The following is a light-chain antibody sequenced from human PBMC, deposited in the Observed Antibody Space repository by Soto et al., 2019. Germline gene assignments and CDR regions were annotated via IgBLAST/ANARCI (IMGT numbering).Light chain of an antibody. CDR1: QSVGTF. J-gene: IGKJ5*01. CDR3: QQRSNWPPIT. Sequence: EIVLTQSPATLSLSPGERATLSCRASQSVGTFFAWYQQKPGQAPRLPIYDASNRATGIPPRFSGSGSGTDFTLTISSLEPEDFAVYYCQQRSNWPPITFGQGTRLEIK. CDR2: DAS. V-gene: IGKV3-11*01.